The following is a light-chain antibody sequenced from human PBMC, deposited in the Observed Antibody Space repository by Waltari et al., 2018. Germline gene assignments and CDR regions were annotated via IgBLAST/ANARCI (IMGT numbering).Light chain of an antibody. CDR2: DTT. Sequence: QAVVTQEPSLTVSPGGTVTLTCGSSTGAVTGGHYTYWIQQKPGQVPRTLVYDTTNKHSWTPARFSGSLLGGKAALTLSGAQPEDEADYYCLLFFSGIRGVFGGGTKLTV. CDR3: LLFFSGIRGV. CDR1: TGAVTGGHY. V-gene: IGLV7-46*01. J-gene: IGLJ2*01.